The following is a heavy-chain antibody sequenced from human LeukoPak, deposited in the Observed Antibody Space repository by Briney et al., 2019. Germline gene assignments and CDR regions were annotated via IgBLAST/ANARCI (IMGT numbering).Heavy chain of an antibody. Sequence: SETLSLTCTVSGGSISSSSYYWGWIRQPPGKGLEWIGSIYYSGSTYYNPSLKSRVTISVDTSKNQFSLKLSSVTAADTAVYYCARGYNVLRFLEWSHFDYWGQGTLVTVSS. D-gene: IGHD3-3*01. V-gene: IGHV4-39*07. CDR2: IYYSGST. CDR1: GGSISSSSYY. CDR3: ARGYNVLRFLEWSHFDY. J-gene: IGHJ4*02.